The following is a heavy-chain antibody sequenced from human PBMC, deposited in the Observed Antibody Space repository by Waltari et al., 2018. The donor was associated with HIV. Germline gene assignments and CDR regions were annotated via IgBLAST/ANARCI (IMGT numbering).Heavy chain of an antibody. Sequence: VQLVASGGCLVQPGGSLAPSGAPSGFPLACYWTSWLRQAPGKGLDGVANIKQDGSEKYYVDSVKGRFTISRDNAKNSLYLQMNSLRAEDTAVYYCAGGGVLLWFGDLNWFDPWGQGTLVTVSS. CDR1: GFPLACYW. D-gene: IGHD3-10*01. CDR2: IKQDGSEK. J-gene: IGHJ5*02. CDR3: AGGGVLLWFGDLNWFDP. V-gene: IGHV3-7*01.